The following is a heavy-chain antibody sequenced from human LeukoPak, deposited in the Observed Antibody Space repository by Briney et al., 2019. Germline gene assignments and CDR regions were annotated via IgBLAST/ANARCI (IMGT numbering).Heavy chain of an antibody. Sequence: PSETLSLTCAVYGGSFSGYYWSWIRQPPGKGLEWIGYIYYSGSTNYNPSLKSRVTISVDTSKNQFSLKLSSVTAADTAVYYCARVGLGTEFDYWGQGTLVTVSS. CDR2: IYYSGST. J-gene: IGHJ4*02. CDR3: ARVGLGTEFDY. CDR1: GGSFSGYY. D-gene: IGHD3/OR15-3a*01. V-gene: IGHV4-59*01.